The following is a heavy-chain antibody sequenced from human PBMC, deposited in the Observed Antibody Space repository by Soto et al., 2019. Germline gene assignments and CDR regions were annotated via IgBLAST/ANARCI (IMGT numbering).Heavy chain of an antibody. J-gene: IGHJ4*02. D-gene: IGHD6-19*01. CDR1: GYTFTNYW. V-gene: IGHV5-51*01. Sequence: EVQLVQSGAEVKKPGESLKISCQTSGYTFTNYWIGWVRQMPGKGLEWLGIINPADSDIRYNPSFEGKVTISVDKSISTAFLQWSSLQAADTATYYCARRGESSDWYIVDIPFESWGQGTLVTVPS. CDR2: INPADSDI. CDR3: ARRGESSDWYIVDIPFES.